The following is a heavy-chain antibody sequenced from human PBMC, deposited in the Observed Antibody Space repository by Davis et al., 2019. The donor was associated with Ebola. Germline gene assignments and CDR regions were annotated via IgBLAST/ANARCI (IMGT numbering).Heavy chain of an antibody. J-gene: IGHJ4*02. CDR2: INPSGGST. D-gene: IGHD2-2*01. Sequence: ASVKVSCKASGYTFTSYYMHWVRQAPGQGLEWMGIINPSGGSTSYAQKFQGRVTMTRDTSTSTVYMELSSLRSEDTAVYYCARVGEGDCSSTSCLNYWGQGTLVTVSS. CDR1: GYTFTSYY. CDR3: ARVGEGDCSSTSCLNY. V-gene: IGHV1-46*01.